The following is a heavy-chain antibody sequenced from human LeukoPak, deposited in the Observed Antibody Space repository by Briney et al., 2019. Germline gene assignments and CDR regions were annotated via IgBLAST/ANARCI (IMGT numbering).Heavy chain of an antibody. V-gene: IGHV6-1*01. CDR2: TYYRSKWYN. CDR1: GDSVSSNSAA. J-gene: IGHJ5*02. Sequence: SQTLSLTCAISGDSVSSNSAAWNWIRQPPSRGLEWLGRTYYRSKWYNDYAVSVKSRITINPDTSKNQFSLQLNSVTPEDTAVYYCAREMWPHYSNWFDPWGQGTLVTVSS. CDR3: AREMWPHYSNWFDP. D-gene: IGHD3-10*01.